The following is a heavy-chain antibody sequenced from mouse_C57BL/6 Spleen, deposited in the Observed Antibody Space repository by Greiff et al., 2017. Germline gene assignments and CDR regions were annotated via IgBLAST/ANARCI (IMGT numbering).Heavy chain of an antibody. V-gene: IGHV1-82*01. Sequence: QVQLQQSGPELVQPGASVKISCKASGYAFSSSWMNWVKQRPGKGLEWIGRIYPGDGDTNYNGKFKGKATLTADKSSSTAYMQLSSLTSEDSAVYFCARSMGYSSSYEDYWGQGTTLTVSS. J-gene: IGHJ2*01. D-gene: IGHD1-1*01. CDR3: ARSMGYSSSYEDY. CDR2: IYPGDGDT. CDR1: GYAFSSSW.